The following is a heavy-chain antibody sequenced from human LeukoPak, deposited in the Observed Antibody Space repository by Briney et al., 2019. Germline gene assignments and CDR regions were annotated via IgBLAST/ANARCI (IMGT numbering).Heavy chain of an antibody. V-gene: IGHV1-2*02. J-gene: IGHJ4*02. CDR2: INPNSGGT. CDR3: ARDSSLRLGELSFDY. D-gene: IGHD3-16*02. CDR1: GYTFSGYY. Sequence: ASVKVSCKASGYTFSGYYMHWVRQAPGQGLEWMGWINPNSGGTNYAQNFQGRVTMTRDTSISTAYMELSRLRSDDTAVYYCARDSSLRLGELSFDYWGQGTLVTVSS.